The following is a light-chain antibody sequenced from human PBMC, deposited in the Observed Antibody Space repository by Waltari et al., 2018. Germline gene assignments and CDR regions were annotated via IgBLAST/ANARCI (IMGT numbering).Light chain of an antibody. CDR1: QGISSY. CDR3: QQYYTYPRT. Sequence: AIRMTQSPSSFSASTGDRVTITCRASQGISSYLAWYQQKPGRVPKLLMSAASTLHSGVPSRFTGSGSGTDFTLTINCLQSDEFATYYCQQYYTYPRTFGQGTKVEIK. CDR2: AAS. J-gene: IGKJ1*01. V-gene: IGKV1-8*01.